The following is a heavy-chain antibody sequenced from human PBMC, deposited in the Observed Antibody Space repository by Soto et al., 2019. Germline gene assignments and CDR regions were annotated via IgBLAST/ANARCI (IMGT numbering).Heavy chain of an antibody. D-gene: IGHD2-2*01. CDR1: GDSISSGDYY. CDR3: ARAFNRYRSPPAPFEY. V-gene: IGHV4-30-4*01. J-gene: IGHJ4*02. CDR2: IYYSGNT. Sequence: PSETLSLTCTVSGDSISSGDYYWSWIRQPPGKGLEWIGCIYYSGNTHYNPSLKRRFSISVDTSKNQFSLQRSPVTVADTAVYYCARAFNRYRSPPAPFEYWGLRTPVPVSS.